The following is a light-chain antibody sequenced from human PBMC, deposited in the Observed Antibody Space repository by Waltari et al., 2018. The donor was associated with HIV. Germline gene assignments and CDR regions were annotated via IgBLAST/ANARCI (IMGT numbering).Light chain of an antibody. Sequence: EIVMTQSPPTLSVSPGQRVTLSCRASQSISAKVAWYQQRPGQAPRLLIYEAATRPTGIPARFSGSGSGTEFTLTISSLQSEDFATYFCQQYDDVPRGITFGQGTMLEIK. J-gene: IGKJ2*01. CDR3: QQYDDVPRGIT. CDR1: QSISAK. CDR2: EAA. V-gene: IGKV3-15*01.